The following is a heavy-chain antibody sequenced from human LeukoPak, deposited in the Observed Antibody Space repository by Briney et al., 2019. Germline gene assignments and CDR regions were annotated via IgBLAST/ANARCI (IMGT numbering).Heavy chain of an antibody. Sequence: AASVKVSCKASGYTFTSYAMNWVRQAPGQGLEWMGWINTNTGNPTYAQGFTGRFVFSLDTSVSTAYLQISSLKAEDTAVYYCAREPDSSSWSNLYYYYYYGMDVWGQGTTVTVSS. J-gene: IGHJ6*02. CDR1: GYTFTSYA. CDR2: INTNTGNP. V-gene: IGHV7-4-1*02. CDR3: AREPDSSSWSNLYYYYYYGMDV. D-gene: IGHD6-13*01.